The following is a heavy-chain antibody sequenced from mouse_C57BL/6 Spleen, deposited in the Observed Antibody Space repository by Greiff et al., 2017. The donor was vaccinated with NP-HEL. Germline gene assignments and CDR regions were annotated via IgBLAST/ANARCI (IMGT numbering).Heavy chain of an antibody. Sequence: QVQLKQSGAELVKPGASVKLSYKASGYTFTSYWMHWVKQRPGQGLEWIGMIHPNSGSTNYNEKFKSKATLTVDKSSSTAYMQLSSLTSEDSAVYYDAREGVTTVVARYFDVWGTGTTVTVSA. J-gene: IGHJ1*03. D-gene: IGHD1-1*01. CDR1: GYTFTSYW. V-gene: IGHV1-64*01. CDR3: AREGVTTVVARYFDV. CDR2: IHPNSGST.